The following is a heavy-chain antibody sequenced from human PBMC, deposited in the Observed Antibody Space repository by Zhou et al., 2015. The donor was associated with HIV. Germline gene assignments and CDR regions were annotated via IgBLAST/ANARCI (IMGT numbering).Heavy chain of an antibody. CDR3: ARGSVNYDDAFDL. CDR2: ITPMFETE. CDR1: GGTFSGSD. Sequence: LVQSETEVRKPGSSVKVPCRATGGTFSGSDISWVRQAPGQGLEWMGSITPMFETETYAEKFRARLTITVDKSTSAAYMELSSLTSEDAAIYFCARGSVNYDDAFDLWGQGT. V-gene: IGHV1-69*06. D-gene: IGHD3-16*01. J-gene: IGHJ3*01.